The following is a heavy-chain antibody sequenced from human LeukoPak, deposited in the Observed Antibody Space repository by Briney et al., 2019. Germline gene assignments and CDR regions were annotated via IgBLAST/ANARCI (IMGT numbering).Heavy chain of an antibody. J-gene: IGHJ4*02. CDR2: ISYDGSNK. D-gene: IGHD3-22*01. Sequence: GGSLRLSCAASGFTFSSYGMHWVRQAPGKGLEWVAVISYDGSNKYYADSVKGRFTISRDNSKNTLYLQMNSLRAEDTAVYYCAKDVRRYYDSSGPLDYWGQGTLVTVSS. V-gene: IGHV3-30*18. CDR3: AKDVRRYYDSSGPLDY. CDR1: GFTFSSYG.